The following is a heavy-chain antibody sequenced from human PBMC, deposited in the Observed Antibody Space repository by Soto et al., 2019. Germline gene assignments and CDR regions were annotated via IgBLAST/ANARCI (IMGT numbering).Heavy chain of an antibody. CDR1: GFTLSSYW. V-gene: IGHV3-74*01. J-gene: IGHJ4*02. CDR3: ARGRENYSYFDY. D-gene: IGHD4-4*01. CDR2: INSDGSST. Sequence: EVHLVESGGGLVQPGGSLRLSCAVSGFTLSSYWMHWVRQAPGEGLVWVSRINSDGSSTIYAASVKGRFTISRENAKNTVYLQMNSLRAEDTAIYCCARGRENYSYFDYWGQGILVTVSS.